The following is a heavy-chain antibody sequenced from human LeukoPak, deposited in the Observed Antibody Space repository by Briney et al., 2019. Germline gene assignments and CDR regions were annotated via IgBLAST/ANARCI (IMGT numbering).Heavy chain of an antibody. Sequence: GGSLRLSCAASGFTFSSYGMHWVRQAPGKGLEWVAVISYDGSNKYYADSVKGRFTISRDNSKNTLYLQMNSLRAEDTAVYYCAKGKYSSGLLIYYFDYWGQGTLVTVSS. J-gene: IGHJ4*02. V-gene: IGHV3-30*18. D-gene: IGHD6-19*01. CDR3: AKGKYSSGLLIYYFDY. CDR1: GFTFSSYG. CDR2: ISYDGSNK.